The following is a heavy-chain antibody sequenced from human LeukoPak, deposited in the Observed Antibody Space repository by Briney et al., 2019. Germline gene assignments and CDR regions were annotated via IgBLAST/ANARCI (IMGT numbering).Heavy chain of an antibody. CDR2: MNPNSGNT. J-gene: IGHJ4*02. V-gene: IGHV1-8*01. CDR1: GYTFTSYD. D-gene: IGHD1-26*01. Sequence: ASVKVSCKASGYTFTSYDINWVRQATGQGLEWMGWMNPNSGNTGYAQKFQGRVTMTRNTSISTAYMELSSLRSEDTAVYYCAKRSIVGVTTPTPFDYWGQGALVTVSS. CDR3: AKRSIVGVTTPTPFDY.